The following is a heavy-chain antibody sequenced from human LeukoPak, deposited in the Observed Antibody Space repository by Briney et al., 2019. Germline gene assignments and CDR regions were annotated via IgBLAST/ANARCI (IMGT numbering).Heavy chain of an antibody. D-gene: IGHD1-7*01. Sequence: GGSLRLSCEVSGFVFDDYAMHWVQQSPGKGLEWVSGISWNSDDIDYADSVKGRFTISRDNARNSLYLQMKSLRPEDTAFYYCVKAHRGANTWNYFDSWGQGTLVTVSS. CDR1: GFVFDDYA. V-gene: IGHV3-9*01. J-gene: IGHJ5*01. CDR3: VKAHRGANTWNYFDS. CDR2: ISWNSDDI.